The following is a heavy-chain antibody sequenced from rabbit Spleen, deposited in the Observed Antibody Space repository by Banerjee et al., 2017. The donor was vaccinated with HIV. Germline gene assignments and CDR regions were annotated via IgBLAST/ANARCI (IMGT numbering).Heavy chain of an antibody. CDR1: GFTLSSYW. CDR3: ARGSSGASTSFTL. Sequence: QQQLEESGGGQVKPGGTLTLSCKASGFTLSSYWIWWVRQAPGKGLEWIACIDTTTGSGATWYASWAKGRFTISKSSTTVTLQMTSLTAADTATYFCARGSSGASTSFTLWGPGTLVTVS. CDR2: IDTTTGSGAT. D-gene: IGHD1-1*01. J-gene: IGHJ4*01. V-gene: IGHV1S45*01.